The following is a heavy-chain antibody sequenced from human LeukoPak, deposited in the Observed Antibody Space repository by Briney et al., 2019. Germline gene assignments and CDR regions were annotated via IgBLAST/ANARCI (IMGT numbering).Heavy chain of an antibody. CDR1: GVSINSQY. V-gene: IGHV4-59*11. CDR2: IYYSGTT. J-gene: IGHJ6*03. CDR3: ARGRPQAYGGYFYMDV. Sequence: SETLSLTCSVSGVSINSQYWTWLRQPPGKGLEWIGYIYYSGTTDYNPFLKSRVTISLDTSKNQFSLKVSSVTAADTGVYYCARGRPQAYGGYFYMDVWGRGTTVTVSS. D-gene: IGHD2-21*01.